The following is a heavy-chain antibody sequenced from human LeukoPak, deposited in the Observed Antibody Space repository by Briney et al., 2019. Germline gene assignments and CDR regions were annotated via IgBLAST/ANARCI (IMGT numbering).Heavy chain of an antibody. CDR1: AESLTGYY. V-gene: IGHV4-34*01. CDR2: MNDSGRT. D-gene: IGHD1-14*01. CDR3: ASGSWSRRFAP. Sequence: SETLSLTCAVYAESLTGYYWSWIRQPPGKGLEWIGEMNDSGRTTYNPSLESRATISAERSKNQFSLKLTSVTAADTAVYYCASGSWSRRFAPWGQGTLVTVSS. J-gene: IGHJ5*02.